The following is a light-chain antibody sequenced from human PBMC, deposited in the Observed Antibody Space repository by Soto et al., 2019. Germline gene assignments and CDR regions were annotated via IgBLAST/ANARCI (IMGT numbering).Light chain of an antibody. CDR2: DVS. Sequence: QSVLTQPRSVCGSPGQSGTISCTGTSSDVGGYNYVSWYQQHPGKAPKLMIYDVSRLPSGVPYRFSGSKSGNTASLTISGLQAEDEADYYCCSYAGSYTLVFGGGTKVTVL. J-gene: IGLJ2*01. CDR1: SSDVGGYNY. V-gene: IGLV2-11*01. CDR3: CSYAGSYTLV.